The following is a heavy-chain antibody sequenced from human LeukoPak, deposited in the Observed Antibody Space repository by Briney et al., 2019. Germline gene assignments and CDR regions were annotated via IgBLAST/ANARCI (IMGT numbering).Heavy chain of an antibody. CDR1: GFTFSSYS. D-gene: IGHD6-6*01. V-gene: IGHV3-21*01. J-gene: IGHJ6*03. Sequence: GGSLRLSCAASGFTFSSYSMNWVRQAPGKGLEWVSSISSSSSYIYYADSVKGRFTISRDNAKNSLYLQMNSLRAEDTAVYYCARRTTSSIAARKDYYYYYMDVWGKGTTVTVSS. CDR2: ISSSSSYI. CDR3: ARRTTSSIAARKDYYYYYMDV.